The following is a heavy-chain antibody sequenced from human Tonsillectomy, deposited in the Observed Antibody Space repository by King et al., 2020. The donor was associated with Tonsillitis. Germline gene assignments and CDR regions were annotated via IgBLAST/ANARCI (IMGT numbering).Heavy chain of an antibody. CDR2: ISAYNGNT. J-gene: IGHJ4*02. V-gene: IGHV1-18*04. CDR1: GYTFTTYG. CDR3: ARDGRDYGGFEVFKY. Sequence: VQLVESGAEVKKPGASVKVSCKASGYTFTTYGISWVRQAPGQGLEWMGWISAYNGNTNYAQKIQGRVTMTTDTSTSTAYMELRSLRSDDTAVYYCARDGRDYGGFEVFKYWGQGTLVTVSS. D-gene: IGHD4-23*01.